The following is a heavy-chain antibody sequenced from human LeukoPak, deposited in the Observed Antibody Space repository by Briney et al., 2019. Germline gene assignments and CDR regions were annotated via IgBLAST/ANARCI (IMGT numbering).Heavy chain of an antibody. J-gene: IGHJ4*02. CDR1: GFTFDDYA. V-gene: IGHV3-9*01. CDR2: ISWNSGSI. Sequence: PGRSLRLSCAASGFTFDDYAMHWVRQAPGKGLEWVSGISWNSGSIGYADSVKGRFTISRDNAKNSLYLQMNSLRAEDTAVYYCARASDLTGFDYWGQGTLVTVSS. CDR3: ARASDLTGFDY. D-gene: IGHD1-14*01.